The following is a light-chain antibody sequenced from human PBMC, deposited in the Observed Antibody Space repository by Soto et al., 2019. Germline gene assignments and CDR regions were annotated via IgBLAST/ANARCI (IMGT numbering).Light chain of an antibody. CDR1: QTIDSS. CDR3: QQYKSYSTWT. J-gene: IGKJ1*01. Sequence: DIQMTQSPSTLSASVGDRVTITCRASQTIDSSLAWYQQRPGEAPNLLIYDVSSLQRGVPSRFSGSGSGTEFTLTISSLQPGDFATYYCQQYKSYSTWTFGQGTKVDIK. V-gene: IGKV1-5*01. CDR2: DVS.